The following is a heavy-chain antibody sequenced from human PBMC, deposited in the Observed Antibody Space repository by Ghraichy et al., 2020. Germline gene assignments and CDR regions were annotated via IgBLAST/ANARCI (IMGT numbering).Heavy chain of an antibody. D-gene: IGHD3-22*01. Sequence: GESLNISCAASGFTFSSYGMHWVRQAPGKGLEWVAVIWFDGSNKYYADSVKGRFTISRDNSKNTLYLQMNSLRAEDTAVYYCARIFNHYDSSGYFDNAFEIWGQRAMVTVSS. CDR2: IWFDGSNK. V-gene: IGHV3-33*01. CDR3: ARIFNHYDSSGYFDNAFEI. CDR1: GFTFSSYG. J-gene: IGHJ3*02.